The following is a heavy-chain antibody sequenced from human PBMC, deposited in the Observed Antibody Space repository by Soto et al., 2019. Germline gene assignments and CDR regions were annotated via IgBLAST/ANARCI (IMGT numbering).Heavy chain of an antibody. Sequence: PGGSLRLSCAASGFTFGSYAMSWVRQAPWKGLEWVAGMGGANGDTYYADSVRGRFAISRDNSKSTLFLQMNSLRAEDTAVYFCAKDRVNHNSVWDPFDIWGQGTMVTVSS. V-gene: IGHV3-23*01. D-gene: IGHD2-21*01. J-gene: IGHJ3*02. CDR3: AKDRVNHNSVWDPFDI. CDR2: MGGANGDT. CDR1: GFTFGSYA.